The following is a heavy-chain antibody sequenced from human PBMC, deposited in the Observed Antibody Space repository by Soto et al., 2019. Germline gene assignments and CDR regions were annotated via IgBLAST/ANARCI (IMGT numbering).Heavy chain of an antibody. CDR1: GFSLSTSGVG. J-gene: IGHJ4*02. V-gene: IGHV2-5*02. CDR2: IFWDDDK. Sequence: QITLKESGPTLVKPTQTLTLTCTFSGFSLSTSGVGVGWIHQPPGKALEWLALIFWDDDKRYSPSLKSRLTITKGTSKNQVVLTMTNMDPVDTATYYCAHSPPYDILTGSLNYFDYWGQGTLVTVSS. D-gene: IGHD3-9*01. CDR3: AHSPPYDILTGSLNYFDY.